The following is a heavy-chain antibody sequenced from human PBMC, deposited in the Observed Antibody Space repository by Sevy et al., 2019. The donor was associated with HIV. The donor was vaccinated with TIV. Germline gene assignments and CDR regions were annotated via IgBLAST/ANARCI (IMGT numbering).Heavy chain of an antibody. Sequence: GGSLRLSCEASGIPFTNYKMTWVRQAPGKGLEWVSSISSRDNDVYYVDSVKGRFTISRDNAKKSLFLQMNSLRAEDTAVYYCATTTMATHFDPWGQGTLVTVSS. CDR1: GIPFTNYK. J-gene: IGHJ5*02. CDR3: ATTTMATHFDP. V-gene: IGHV3-48*01. CDR2: ISSRDNDV. D-gene: IGHD5-12*01.